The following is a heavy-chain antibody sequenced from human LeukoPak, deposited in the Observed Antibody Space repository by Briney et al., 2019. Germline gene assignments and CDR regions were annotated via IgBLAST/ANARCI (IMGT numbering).Heavy chain of an antibody. CDR1: GFTFNTYA. J-gene: IGHJ4*02. V-gene: IGHV3-64D*06. CDR3: VKVDFDY. CDR2: ISSHGVNT. Sequence: GGSLILSCSASGFTFNTYAMHWVRQAPGEGLQYVSGISSHGVNTYYADSVKGRFTISRDNSKDTLYLQMSSMRPEDTAVYYCVKVDFDYWGQGTLVTVSS.